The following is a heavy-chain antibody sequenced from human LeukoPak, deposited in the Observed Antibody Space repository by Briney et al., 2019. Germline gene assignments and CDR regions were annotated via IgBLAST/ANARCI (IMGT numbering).Heavy chain of an antibody. D-gene: IGHD3-16*01. CDR1: GFTFSTYG. CDR3: ARGGDFDNHYMAV. CDR2: ITSGSNI. J-gene: IGHJ6*03. V-gene: IGHV3-48*03. Sequence: GGSLRLSCAASGFTFSTYGINWVRQAPGKGLEWVSNITSGSNIYYADFVKGRFTISRDNSKNSLYVQMNSLRAAAAAVYYCARGGDFDNHYMAVWGKGTTVTVSS.